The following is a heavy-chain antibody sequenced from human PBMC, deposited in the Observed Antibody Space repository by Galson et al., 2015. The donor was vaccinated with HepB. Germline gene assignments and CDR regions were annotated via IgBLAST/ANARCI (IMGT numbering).Heavy chain of an antibody. V-gene: IGHV1-69*13. CDR2: IIPTFGTA. Sequence: SVKVSCKASGGTFSSYAISWVRQAPGQGLEWMGGIIPTFGTANYAQKFQGRVTITADESTSTAYMELSSLRSEDTAVYYCARGGGIAAYDAFDIWGQGTMVTVSS. CDR1: GGTFSSYA. D-gene: IGHD6-13*01. CDR3: ARGGGIAAYDAFDI. J-gene: IGHJ3*02.